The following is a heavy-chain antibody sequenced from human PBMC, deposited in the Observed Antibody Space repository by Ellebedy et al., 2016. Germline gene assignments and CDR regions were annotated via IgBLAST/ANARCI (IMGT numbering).Heavy chain of an antibody. D-gene: IGHD2-2*01. Sequence: GSLRLSCAVYGGSFSGYYWSWIRQPPGKGLEWIGEINHSGSTNYNPSLKSRVTISVDTSKKQFSLKLSSVNAADTAGYYCARGLGYCSSTSCYSPYYYYYMDVWGKGTTVTVSS. CDR1: GGSFSGYY. CDR2: INHSGST. V-gene: IGHV4-34*01. J-gene: IGHJ6*03. CDR3: ARGLGYCSSTSCYSPYYYYYMDV.